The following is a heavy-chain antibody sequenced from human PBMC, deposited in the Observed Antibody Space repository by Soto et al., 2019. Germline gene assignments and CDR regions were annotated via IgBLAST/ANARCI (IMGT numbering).Heavy chain of an antibody. V-gene: IGHV1-69*13. Sequence: ASVKVSCKASGGTFSSYAISWVRQAPGQGLEWMGGIIPIFGTANYAQKFQGRVTITADESTGTAYMELSSLRSEDTAVYYCARSRCRSTSCYGGVYYYYGMDVWGQGTRVTVSS. J-gene: IGHJ6*02. CDR1: GGTFSSYA. D-gene: IGHD2-2*01. CDR3: ARSRCRSTSCYGGVYYYYGMDV. CDR2: IIPIFGTA.